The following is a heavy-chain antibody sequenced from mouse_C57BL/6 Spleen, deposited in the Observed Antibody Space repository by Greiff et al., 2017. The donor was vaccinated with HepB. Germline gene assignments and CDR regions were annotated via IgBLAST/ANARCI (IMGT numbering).Heavy chain of an antibody. Sequence: QVQLQQSGPELVKPGASVKISCKASGYAFSSSWMNWVKQRPGKGLEWIGRIYPGDGYTNYNGKFKGKATLTADKSSSTSCMQLSSLTSEDSAVYFCASQIYYDYGWFAYWGQGTLVTVSA. CDR1: GYAFSSSW. D-gene: IGHD2-4*01. CDR2: IYPGDGYT. CDR3: ASQIYYDYGWFAY. J-gene: IGHJ3*01. V-gene: IGHV1-82*01.